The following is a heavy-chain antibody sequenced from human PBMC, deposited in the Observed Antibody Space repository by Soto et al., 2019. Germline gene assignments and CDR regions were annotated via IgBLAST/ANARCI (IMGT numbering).Heavy chain of an antibody. V-gene: IGHV3-49*03. Sequence: PGGSLRLSCTASGFTFGDYAMSWFRQAPGKGLEWVGFIRSKAYGGTTEYAASVKGRFTISRDDSKSIAYLQMNSLKTEDTAVYYCTRVESAQNYYYYMDVWGKGTTVTVSS. CDR2: IRSKAYGGTT. CDR3: TRVESAQNYYYYMDV. J-gene: IGHJ6*03. CDR1: GFTFGDYA.